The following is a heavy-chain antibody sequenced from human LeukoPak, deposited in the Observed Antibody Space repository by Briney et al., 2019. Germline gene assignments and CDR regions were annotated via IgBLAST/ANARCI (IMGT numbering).Heavy chain of an antibody. Sequence: PSETLSLTCTVSGGSISSYYWSWIRQPPGKGLEWIGEINHSGSTNYNPSLKSRVTISVDTSKNQFSLKLSSVTAADTAVYYCARGRLKRGFDYWGQGTLVTVSS. D-gene: IGHD3-10*01. J-gene: IGHJ4*02. CDR2: INHSGST. CDR1: GGSISSYY. V-gene: IGHV4-34*01. CDR3: ARGRLKRGFDY.